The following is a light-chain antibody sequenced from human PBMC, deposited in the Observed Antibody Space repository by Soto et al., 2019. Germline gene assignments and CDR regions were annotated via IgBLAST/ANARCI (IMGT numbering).Light chain of an antibody. CDR3: QQHNQWPIT. CDR2: YIS. J-gene: IGKJ5*01. CDR1: QSAGNF. Sequence: VMADTQTTLAGSPGEAGSLSCRASQSAGNFLAWYQQKPGQAPRLLIYYISTRATGIPARFSGSGSGTEFTLTSNSLQSEHSAVYYCQQHNQWPITFGQGTRLEIK. V-gene: IGKV3D-15*01.